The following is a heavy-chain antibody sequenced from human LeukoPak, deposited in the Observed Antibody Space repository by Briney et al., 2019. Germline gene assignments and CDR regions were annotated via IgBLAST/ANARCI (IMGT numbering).Heavy chain of an antibody. D-gene: IGHD3-10*01. CDR3: ARVGYYGSGSPQAYYYYYGMDV. CDR2: ISYDGSNK. CDR1: GFTFSSYA. V-gene: IGHV3-30-3*01. J-gene: IGHJ6*02. Sequence: GGSLRLSCAASGFTFSSYAMHWVRQAPGKGLKWVAVISYDGSNKYYADSVKGRFTISRDNSKNTLYLQMNSLRAEDTAVYYCARVGYYGSGSPQAYYYYYGMDVWGQGTTVTVSS.